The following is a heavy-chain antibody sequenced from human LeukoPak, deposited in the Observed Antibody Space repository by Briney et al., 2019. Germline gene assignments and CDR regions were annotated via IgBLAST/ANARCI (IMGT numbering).Heavy chain of an antibody. D-gene: IGHD3-10*01. V-gene: IGHV4-4*07. CDR2: IYTSGST. CDR1: GGSISSYY. CDR3: ARVLLWFGELFDAFDI. J-gene: IGHJ3*02. Sequence: PSGTLSLTCTVSGGSISSYYWSWIRQPAGKGLEWIGRIYTSGSTNYNPSLKSRVTMSVDTSKNQFSLKLSSVTAADTAVYYCARVLLWFGELFDAFDIWGQGTMVTVSS.